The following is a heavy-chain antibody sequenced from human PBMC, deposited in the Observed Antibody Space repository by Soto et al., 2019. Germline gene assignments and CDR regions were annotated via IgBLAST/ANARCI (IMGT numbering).Heavy chain of an antibody. V-gene: IGHV1-3*01. D-gene: IGHD1-26*01. CDR3: ARGGSLYWYFDL. CDR2: INAGNGNT. J-gene: IGHJ2*01. Sequence: QVQLVQSGVEVKKPGASVKVSCKASGYTFTNYAMHWVRQAPGQRLEWMGWINAGNGNTKYSQKFQGRVTITRDTSASTAYMELSSLRSEDTAVYYCARGGSLYWYFDLWGRGTLVTVSS. CDR1: GYTFTNYA.